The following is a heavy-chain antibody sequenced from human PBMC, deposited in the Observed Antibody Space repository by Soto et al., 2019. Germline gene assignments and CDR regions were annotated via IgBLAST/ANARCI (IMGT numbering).Heavy chain of an antibody. Sequence: QVQLVESGGGVVQPGTSLRLSCAASGFSFSSYGMHWVRQAPGKGLEWVAVVWYDGSNKYYADSVKGRFTISRANSKNTLYLQMNSLRAEDTAVYYCAGNPRPTYGDYADYWGQGTLVTVSS. V-gene: IGHV3-33*01. CDR1: GFSFSSYG. J-gene: IGHJ4*02. D-gene: IGHD4-17*01. CDR2: VWYDGSNK. CDR3: AGNPRPTYGDYADY.